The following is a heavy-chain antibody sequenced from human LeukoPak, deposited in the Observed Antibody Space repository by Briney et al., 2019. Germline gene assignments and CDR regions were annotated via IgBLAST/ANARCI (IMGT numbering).Heavy chain of an antibody. CDR1: GFTFSGYS. D-gene: IGHD2-21*01. V-gene: IGHV3-21*01. Sequence: GGSLRLSCAASGFTFSGYSMNWVRQAPGKGLEWVSSIASGSTYIYYADSVRGRFIVSRDNSKNSLYLQMNSLRAEDTAVYYCARDFYDRGGDCYPFDYWGQGAMVTVSS. CDR3: ARDFYDRGGDCYPFDY. CDR2: IASGSTYI. J-gene: IGHJ4*02.